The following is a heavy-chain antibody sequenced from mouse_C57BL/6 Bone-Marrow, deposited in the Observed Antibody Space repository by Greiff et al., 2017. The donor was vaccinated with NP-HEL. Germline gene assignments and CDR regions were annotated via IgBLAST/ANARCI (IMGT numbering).Heavy chain of an antibody. Sequence: EVKLMESGGGLVKPGGSLKLSCAASGFTFSDYGMHWVRQAPEKGLEWVAYISSGSSTIYYADTVKGRFTISRDNAKNTLFLQMTSLRSEDTAMYYCARGGYIYAMDYWGQGTSVTVSS. CDR2: ISSGSSTI. D-gene: IGHD2-2*01. V-gene: IGHV5-17*01. CDR1: GFTFSDYG. CDR3: ARGGYIYAMDY. J-gene: IGHJ4*01.